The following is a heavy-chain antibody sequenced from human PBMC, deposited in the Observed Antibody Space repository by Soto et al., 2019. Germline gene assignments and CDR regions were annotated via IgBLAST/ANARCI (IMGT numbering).Heavy chain of an antibody. CDR2: FYYSGKT. J-gene: IGHJ5*02. D-gene: IGHD3-10*01. V-gene: IGHV4-59*01. CDR3: ARRQVAASGSGPTHWFDP. Sequence: SETLSLTCSVSNGSITSYYWSWIRQPPGKGLEWIGYFYYSGKTHYNPSLESRVTISVDTSNNQFSLKLRSVTAADTAVYYCARRQVAASGSGPTHWFDPWGQGTLVTVSS. CDR1: NGSITSYY.